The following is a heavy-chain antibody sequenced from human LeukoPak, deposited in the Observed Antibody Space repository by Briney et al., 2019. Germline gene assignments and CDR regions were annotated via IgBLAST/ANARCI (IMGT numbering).Heavy chain of an antibody. CDR2: IYTHGST. J-gene: IGHJ3*01. V-gene: IGHV4-4*07. D-gene: IGHD3-3*01. Sequence: SETMVFSSTASGGSISCYFWSLLRPPGGEVLELIGSIYTHGSTNYAPSLKGRVTMTIDTSKNQFSQKLRSVTAADTAVYYCARVDFWSGLPQRGDAFDFWGQGTMVTVSS. CDR1: GGSISCYF. CDR3: ARVDFWSGLPQRGDAFDF.